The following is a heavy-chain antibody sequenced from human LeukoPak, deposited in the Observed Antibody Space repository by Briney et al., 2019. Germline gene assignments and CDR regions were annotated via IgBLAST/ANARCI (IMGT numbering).Heavy chain of an antibody. Sequence: GGSLRLSCAASGFTFSNYAMSWVRQAPGKGLEWVSAISGNGGSTYYADSVKGRFTISRDNSKNTLYLQMNSLSAEDTAVYYCAKDRVVWATFSHPYCFDYWGQGALVTVSS. CDR1: GFTFSNYA. J-gene: IGHJ4*02. V-gene: IGHV3-23*01. D-gene: IGHD5-24*01. CDR3: AKDRVVWATFSHPYCFDY. CDR2: ISGNGGST.